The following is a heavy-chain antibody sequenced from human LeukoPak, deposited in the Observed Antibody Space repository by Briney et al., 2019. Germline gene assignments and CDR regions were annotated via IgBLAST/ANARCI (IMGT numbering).Heavy chain of an antibody. Sequence: KPSETLSLTCTVSGGSISSYYWNCIRQPPGKGLKWIGYIYYSGTTSYNPSLKSRVSISVDTSKNQISLKLSSVTAADTAVYYCARDQGEGLDIWGQGTMVTVSS. CDR1: GGSISSYY. J-gene: IGHJ3*02. CDR2: IYYSGTT. CDR3: ARDQGEGLDI. V-gene: IGHV4-59*01. D-gene: IGHD1-26*01.